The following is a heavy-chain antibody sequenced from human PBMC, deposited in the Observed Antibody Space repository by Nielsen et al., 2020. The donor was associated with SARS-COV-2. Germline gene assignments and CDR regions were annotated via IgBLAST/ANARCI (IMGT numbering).Heavy chain of an antibody. CDR3: ARDHSEWELLHYFDY. CDR1: GFTFSDYY. Sequence: GGSLRLSCAASGFTFSDYYMSWIRQAPGKGLEWVSYISSSSSYTNYADSVKGRFTISRDNAKNSLYLQMNSLRAEDTAVYYCARDHSEWELLHYFDYWGQGTLVTVSS. CDR2: ISSSSSYT. J-gene: IGHJ4*02. D-gene: IGHD1-26*01. V-gene: IGHV3-11*05.